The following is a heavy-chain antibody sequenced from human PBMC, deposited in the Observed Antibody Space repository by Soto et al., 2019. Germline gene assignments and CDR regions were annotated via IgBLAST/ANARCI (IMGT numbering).Heavy chain of an antibody. V-gene: IGHV4-34*01. CDR1: GGSFSGYY. D-gene: IGHD3-3*01. CDR2: INHSGST. J-gene: IGHJ4*02. CDR3: ARGYYDFWSGYYSSYFDY. Sequence: QVQLQQWGAGLLKPSETLSLTCAVYGGSFSGYYWSWIRQPPGKGLEWIGEINHSGSTNYNPSLKSRVTISVDTSKNQFSLKLSSVTAADTAVYYCARGYYDFWSGYYSSYFDYWGQGTLVTVSS.